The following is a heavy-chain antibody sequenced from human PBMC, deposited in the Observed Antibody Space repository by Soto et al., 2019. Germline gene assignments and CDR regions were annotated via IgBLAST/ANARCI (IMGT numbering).Heavy chain of an antibody. CDR2: ISGSGGST. Sequence: GGSLRLSCAASGFTFSSYAMSWVRQAPEKGLEWVTAISGSGGSTYYAVSVKGRFTISRDNSKNTLYLQMNSLRAEDMAVYYCAKVEAAADTNDAFDIWGQGTMVTVSS. CDR1: GFTFSSYA. D-gene: IGHD6-13*01. V-gene: IGHV3-23*01. J-gene: IGHJ3*02. CDR3: AKVEAAADTNDAFDI.